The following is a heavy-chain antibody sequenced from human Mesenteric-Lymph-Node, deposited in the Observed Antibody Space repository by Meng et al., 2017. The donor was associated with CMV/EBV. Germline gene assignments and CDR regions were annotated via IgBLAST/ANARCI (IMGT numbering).Heavy chain of an antibody. J-gene: IGHJ3*02. D-gene: IGHD2-2*01. CDR1: GFTFSSSW. V-gene: IGHV3-7*01. CDR3: ARVSDCSSTSCYHEDAFDI. CDR2: INPDGSTR. Sequence: GGSLRLSCAVSGFTFSSSWMTWVRQTPGKSLEWVANINPDGSTRNYGDSVRGRFTISRENAKNSLYLQMNSLRVEDAAVYYCARVSDCSSTSCYHEDAFDIWGQGTMVTVSS.